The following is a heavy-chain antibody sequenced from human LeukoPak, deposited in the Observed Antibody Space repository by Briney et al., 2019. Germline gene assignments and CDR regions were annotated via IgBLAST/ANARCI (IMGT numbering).Heavy chain of an antibody. CDR3: ARGDSSGYGPDH. CDR1: GFTFSSYA. D-gene: IGHD3-22*01. J-gene: IGHJ5*02. Sequence: GGSLRLSCAASGFTFSSYAMRWVRQAPGKGLEWVSAISGSGGTTYYADSVKGRFTISRDNAKNSLYLQMNSLRDEDTAVYYCARGDSSGYGPDHWGQGTLVTVSS. CDR2: ISGSGGTT. V-gene: IGHV3-23*01.